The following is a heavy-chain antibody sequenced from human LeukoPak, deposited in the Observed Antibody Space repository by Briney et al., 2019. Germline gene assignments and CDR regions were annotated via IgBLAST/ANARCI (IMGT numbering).Heavy chain of an antibody. Sequence: GGSLRLSCAASGFTFSDHQMDWVRQAPGKGLEWVAVMWNDGITGKYADSVRGRFSVSRDNSKNTVYLQMDSLRADDTSVYYCARDGSGWLSDYWGQGTLVTVSS. CDR1: GFTFSDHQ. CDR3: ARDGSGWLSDY. CDR2: MWNDGITG. J-gene: IGHJ4*02. V-gene: IGHV3-33*08. D-gene: IGHD6-19*01.